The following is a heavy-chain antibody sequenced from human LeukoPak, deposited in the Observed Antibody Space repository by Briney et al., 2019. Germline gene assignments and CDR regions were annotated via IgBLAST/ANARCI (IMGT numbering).Heavy chain of an antibody. CDR3: AKDGSGYDFNNWFDP. CDR1: GFTFSSYA. D-gene: IGHD5-12*01. V-gene: IGHV3-23*01. J-gene: IGHJ5*02. Sequence: PRGSLRLSCAASGFTFSSYAMSWVRQAPGKGLEWVSAISGSGGSTYYADSVKGRFTISRDNSKNTLYLQMNSLRAEDTAVYYCAKDGSGYDFNNWFDPWGQGTPVTVSS. CDR2: ISGSGGST.